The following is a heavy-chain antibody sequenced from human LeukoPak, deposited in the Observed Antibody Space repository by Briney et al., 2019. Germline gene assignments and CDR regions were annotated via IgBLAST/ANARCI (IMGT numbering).Heavy chain of an antibody. J-gene: IGHJ4*02. V-gene: IGHV1-46*01. D-gene: IGHD1-26*01. CDR2: INPSGGST. Sequence: GASVKVSCKASGYTFTSYYMHWVRQAPGQGREWMGIINPSGGSTSYAQKFQGRVTMTRDTPTSTVYMELSSLRSEDTAVYYCTRDHSWTGVTGSSIDNWGQGTLVTVSS. CDR3: TRDHSWTGVTGSSIDN. CDR1: GYTFTSYY.